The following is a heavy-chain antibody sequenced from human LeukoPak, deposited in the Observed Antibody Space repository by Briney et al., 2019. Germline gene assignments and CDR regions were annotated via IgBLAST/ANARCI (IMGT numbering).Heavy chain of an antibody. J-gene: IGHJ4*02. V-gene: IGHV1-18*01. Sequence: ASVKVSRKASGYTFTSYGISWVRQAPGQGLEWMGWISAYNGNTNYAQKLQGRVTTTTDTSTSTAYMELRSLRSDDTAVYYCARMVEGPDFDYWGQGTLVTVSS. CDR3: ARMVEGPDFDY. D-gene: IGHD2-8*01. CDR1: GYTFTSYG. CDR2: ISAYNGNT.